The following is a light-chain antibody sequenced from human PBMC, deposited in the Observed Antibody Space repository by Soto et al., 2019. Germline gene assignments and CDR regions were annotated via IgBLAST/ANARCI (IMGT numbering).Light chain of an antibody. J-gene: IGLJ3*02. CDR2: NTN. V-gene: IGLV8-61*01. CDR1: SGPVFTSSY. Sequence: QAVVTQEPSFSVSPGGTVTLTCGLSSGPVFTSSYPNWYQQTPGQAPRTLIFNTNTRSSGVPDRFSGSKSDTSASLAISGLQSDDEAEYYCASWDDTVDGPLLVFGGGTKLTVL. CDR3: ASWDDTVDGPLLV.